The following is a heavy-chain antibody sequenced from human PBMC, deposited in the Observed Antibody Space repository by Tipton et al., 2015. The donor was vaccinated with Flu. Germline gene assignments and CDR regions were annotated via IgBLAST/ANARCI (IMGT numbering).Heavy chain of an antibody. CDR2: ISYDGNKK. V-gene: IGHV3-30*18. J-gene: IGHJ6*02. Sequence: SLRLSCAASQFIFSTYGMHWVRQAPGKGLEWVAVISYDGNKKYYSDSVTGRFTISRDNYKNTLYLQMNNLSPENTAVYYCAKDREYNFASGRGRTPRHYGMDVWGQGTTVTVSS. D-gene: IGHD3-10*01. CDR3: AKDREYNFASGRGRTPRHYGMDV. CDR1: QFIFSTYG.